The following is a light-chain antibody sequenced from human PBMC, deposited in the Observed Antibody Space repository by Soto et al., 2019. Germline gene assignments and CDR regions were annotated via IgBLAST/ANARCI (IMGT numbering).Light chain of an antibody. CDR2: DAS. Sequence: DIQMTQSPSTLSASVGDRVTITCRASQSISSWLAWYQQKPGKAPKLLIYDASSLESGVPSRFSCSGSGTEFTLTISSLQPDDFATYYCQQYNSYSGLTFGGGTKVEIK. J-gene: IGKJ4*01. CDR1: QSISSW. CDR3: QQYNSYSGLT. V-gene: IGKV1-5*01.